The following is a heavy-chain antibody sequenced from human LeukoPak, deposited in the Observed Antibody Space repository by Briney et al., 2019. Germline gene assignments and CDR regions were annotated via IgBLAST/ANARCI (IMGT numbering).Heavy chain of an antibody. CDR1: GFTFSSYW. V-gene: IGHV3-30*03. D-gene: IGHD6-6*01. Sequence: PGGSLRLSCAASGFTFSSYWMHWVRQAPGKGLEWVAVISYDGSNKYYADSVKGRFTISRDNSKNTLYLQMNSLRAEDTAVYYCARDIAARDWGQGTLVTVSS. CDR3: ARDIAARD. CDR2: ISYDGSNK. J-gene: IGHJ4*02.